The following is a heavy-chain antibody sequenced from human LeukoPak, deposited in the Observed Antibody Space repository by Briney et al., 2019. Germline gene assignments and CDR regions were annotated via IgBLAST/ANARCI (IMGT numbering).Heavy chain of an antibody. D-gene: IGHD6-13*01. V-gene: IGHV3-9*01. J-gene: IGHJ6*03. CDR3: ASWAGYYYYYMDV. Sequence: PGGSLRLSCAASGFTFDDYAMHWVRQAPGKGLEWVSGISWNSGSIGYADSVKGRFTISRDNAKNSLYLQMNSLRAEDTAVYYCASWAGYYYYYMDVWGKGTTVTVSS. CDR2: ISWNSGSI. CDR1: GFTFDDYA.